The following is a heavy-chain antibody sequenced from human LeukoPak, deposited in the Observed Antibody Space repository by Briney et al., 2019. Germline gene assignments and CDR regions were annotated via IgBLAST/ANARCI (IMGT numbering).Heavy chain of an antibody. V-gene: IGHV3-33*08. CDR2: IWYDGSNK. CDR3: ASGGNDAFDI. J-gene: IGHJ3*02. D-gene: IGHD4-23*01. CDR1: GFTFSSYA. Sequence: GGSLRLSCAASGFTFSSYAMSWVRQAPGKGLEWVAVIWYDGSNKYYADSVKGRFTISRDNSKNTLYLQMNSLRAEDTAVYYCASGGNDAFDIWGQGTMVTVSS.